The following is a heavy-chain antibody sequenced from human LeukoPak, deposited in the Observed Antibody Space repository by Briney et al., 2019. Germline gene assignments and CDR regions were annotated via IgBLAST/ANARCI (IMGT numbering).Heavy chain of an antibody. Sequence: SVKVSCKASGGTFSSYAISWVRQAPGQGLEWMGGIIPIFGTANYAQKFQGRVTITTDESTSTAYMELSSLRSEDTAVYYCASGPTYYYDSSGYYPFDYWGQGTLVTVSS. V-gene: IGHV1-69*05. J-gene: IGHJ4*02. CDR1: GGTFSSYA. CDR3: ASGPTYYYDSSGYYPFDY. CDR2: IIPIFGTA. D-gene: IGHD3-22*01.